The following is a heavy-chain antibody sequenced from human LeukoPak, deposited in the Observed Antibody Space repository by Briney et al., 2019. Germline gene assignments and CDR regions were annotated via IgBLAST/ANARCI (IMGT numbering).Heavy chain of an antibody. D-gene: IGHD1-26*01. J-gene: IGHJ6*03. V-gene: IGHV4-39*07. Sequence: SETLSLTCTVSGGFISSNSYYWGWIRQPPGKGLEWIGNIYYSGSSYYNPSLKSRVTISVDTSKNQFSLKLNSMTAADTAVYYCARVAGGNYSDYYYYYMDVWGKGTTVTVSS. CDR1: GGFISSNSYY. CDR3: ARVAGGNYSDYYYYYMDV. CDR2: IYYSGSS.